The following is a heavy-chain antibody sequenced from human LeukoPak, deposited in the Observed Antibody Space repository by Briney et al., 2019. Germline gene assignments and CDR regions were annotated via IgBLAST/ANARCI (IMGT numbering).Heavy chain of an antibody. V-gene: IGHV1-3*03. D-gene: IGHD2-15*01. J-gene: IGHJ4*02. CDR3: ARGCSGGSCYLFDY. CDR2: INAGNGNT. CDR1: GYTFTSYA. Sequence: ASVKVSCKASGYTFTSYAMHWVRQAPGQRLEWMGWINAGNGNTKYSQEFQGRVTITRDTSASTAYMELSSLRSEDMAVYYCARGCSGGSCYLFDYWGQGTLVTVSS.